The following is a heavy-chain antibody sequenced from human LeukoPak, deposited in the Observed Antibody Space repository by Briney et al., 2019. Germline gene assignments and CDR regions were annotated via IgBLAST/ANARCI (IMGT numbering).Heavy chain of an antibody. CDR1: GYTFTGYY. V-gene: IGHV1-2*02. CDR3: ARDKVGATPPDY. J-gene: IGHJ4*02. Sequence: ASVKVSCKASGYTFTGYYMHWVRQAPGQGLEWMGWISPNSGGTNYAQKFQGRVTMTRDTSISTAYMELSRLRSDDTVVYYCARDKVGATPPDYWGQGTLVTVSS. D-gene: IGHD1-26*01. CDR2: ISPNSGGT.